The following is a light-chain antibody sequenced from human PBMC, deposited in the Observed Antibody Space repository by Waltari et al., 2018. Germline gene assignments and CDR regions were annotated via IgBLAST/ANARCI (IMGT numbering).Light chain of an antibody. CDR2: EVS. CDR1: SSDVGAHNF. V-gene: IGLV2-14*01. Sequence: GTSSDVGAHNFVSWYQQHPGKAPNLMIYEVSTRPSGVSSRFSASKSGSTASLTISGLQAEDEADYHCSSFTTSNTYVFGAGTKVTVL. J-gene: IGLJ1*01. CDR3: SSFTTSNTYV.